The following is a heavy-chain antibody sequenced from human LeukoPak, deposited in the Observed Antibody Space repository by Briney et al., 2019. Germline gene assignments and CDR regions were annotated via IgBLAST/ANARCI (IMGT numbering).Heavy chain of an antibody. V-gene: IGHV4-61*01. Sequence: SETLSLTCSVSGGSVSSDSYFWNWVRQPPGKGLEWIGYIYSSGSTNYNPSLRSRATISLDTSKNQFSLKLTSATAADTAIYYCARDSWDYIAMDVWGPGTTVIVSS. J-gene: IGHJ6*02. CDR1: GGSVSSDSYF. D-gene: IGHD4/OR15-4a*01. CDR3: ARDSWDYIAMDV. CDR2: IYSSGST.